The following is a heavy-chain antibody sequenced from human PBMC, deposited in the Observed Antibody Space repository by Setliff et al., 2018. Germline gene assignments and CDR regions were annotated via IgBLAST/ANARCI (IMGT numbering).Heavy chain of an antibody. D-gene: IGHD6-19*01. CDR1: GVTVSAYD. J-gene: IGHJ1*01. Sequence: PGGSLRLSCAASGVTVSAYDMSWVRQAPGKGLEWVSLLDNDGFKIYYAESVKGRFTISRDISTNTLFLEIDSLRSEDTGLYYCAREGSIGWSQYFHHWGQGTPVTVSS. V-gene: IGHV3-53*05. CDR3: AREGSIGWSQYFHH. CDR2: LDNDGFK.